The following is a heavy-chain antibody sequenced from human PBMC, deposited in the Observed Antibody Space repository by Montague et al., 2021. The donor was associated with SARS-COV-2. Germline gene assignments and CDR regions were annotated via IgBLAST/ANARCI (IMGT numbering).Heavy chain of an antibody. CDR3: AKHAEWMVWTGDLAELGY. J-gene: IGHJ4*02. CDR2: INDSGST. D-gene: IGHD3-10*01. Sequence: SETLSLTCTVSGGSISSSTFYWGWIRQPPGKGLEWIGSINDSGSTYYNPSLKSRVTMSVDTSKNQFSLKLRSVTAADTAVYYCAKHAEWMVWTGDLAELGYWGQGTLVTVSS. CDR1: GGSISSSTFY. V-gene: IGHV4-39*01.